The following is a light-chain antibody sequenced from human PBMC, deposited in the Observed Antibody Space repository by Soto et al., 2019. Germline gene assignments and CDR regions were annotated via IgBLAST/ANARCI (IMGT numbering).Light chain of an antibody. Sequence: EIVMTQSPATLSVSPGERATLSCRASQSVSSNLAWYQQKPGQAPRLLIYGASTRAAGVPARFSGSGSGTEFTLTISYLQSEDFAVYYCQHYHTWLSIPFGQGTRLEIK. CDR1: QSVSSN. V-gene: IGKV3-15*01. CDR2: GAS. CDR3: QHYHTWLSIP. J-gene: IGKJ5*01.